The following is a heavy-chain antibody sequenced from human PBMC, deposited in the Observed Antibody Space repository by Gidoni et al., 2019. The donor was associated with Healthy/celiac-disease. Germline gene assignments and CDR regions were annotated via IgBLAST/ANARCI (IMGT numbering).Heavy chain of an antibody. CDR2: IKQDGGEK. CDR1: GFTFSSYW. J-gene: IGHJ3*02. D-gene: IGHD3-10*01. CDR3: ARYYYGSGSYPAEAFDI. Sequence: EVQLVESGGGLVQPGGSLRLSCAASGFTFSSYWMGWVRQAPGKGLEWVANIKQDGGEKYYVDSVKGRFTISRDNAKNSLYLQMNSLRAEDTAVYYCARYYYGSGSYPAEAFDIWGQGTMVTVSS. V-gene: IGHV3-7*01.